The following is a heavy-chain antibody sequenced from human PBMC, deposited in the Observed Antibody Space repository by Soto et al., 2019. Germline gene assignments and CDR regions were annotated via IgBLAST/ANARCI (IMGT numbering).Heavy chain of an antibody. CDR2: INHSGST. J-gene: IGHJ5*02. V-gene: IGHV4-34*01. D-gene: IGHD2-2*01. Sequence: SETLSLTGAGYGGSFSGYYWSWIRQPPGKGLEWIGEINHSGSTNYNPSLKSRVTISVDTSKNQFSLKLSSVTAADTAVYYCARVFGIVVVPAAPRLNWFDPWGQGTLVTVSS. CDR1: GGSFSGYY. CDR3: ARVFGIVVVPAAPRLNWFDP.